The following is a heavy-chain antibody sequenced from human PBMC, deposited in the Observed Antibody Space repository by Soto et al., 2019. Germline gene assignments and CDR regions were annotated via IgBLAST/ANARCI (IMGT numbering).Heavy chain of an antibody. CDR1: GGSISSSSYY. CDR3: ASHTYHNPNWLAP. CDR2: IYCSGST. J-gene: IGHJ5*02. D-gene: IGHD2-2*01. V-gene: IGHV4-39*01. Sequence: QLQLQESGPGLVKPSETLSLTCTVSGGSISSSSYYWGWIRQPPGKGLEWIGSIYCSGSTYYNPSLTRRATISVEMSNSQFSLKLSSVTAADTAVYYCASHTYHNPNWLAPWVQGTLITVSS.